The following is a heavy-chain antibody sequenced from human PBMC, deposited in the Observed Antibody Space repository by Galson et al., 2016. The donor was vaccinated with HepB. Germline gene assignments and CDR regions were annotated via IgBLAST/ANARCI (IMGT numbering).Heavy chain of an antibody. CDR3: AKGEELVWFGIDYYFDY. Sequence: GSLRLSCAASGLTFSSYAMSWVRQAPGKGLEWVSGISGSGVSTYYADSVKGRFTISRDNSKNTLYLQMNSLRAEDTAVYYCAKGEELVWFGIDYYFDYWGQGTLVTVSS. J-gene: IGHJ4*02. D-gene: IGHD3-10*01. CDR1: GLTFSSYA. CDR2: ISGSGVST. V-gene: IGHV3-23*01.